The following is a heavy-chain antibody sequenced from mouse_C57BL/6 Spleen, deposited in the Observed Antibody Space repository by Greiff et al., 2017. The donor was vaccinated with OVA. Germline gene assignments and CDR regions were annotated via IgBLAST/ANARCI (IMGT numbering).Heavy chain of an antibody. CDR1: GFTFSSYA. J-gene: IGHJ3*01. Sequence: EVQRVESGGGLVKPGGSLKLSCAASGFTFSSYAMSWVRQTPEKRLEWVATISDGGSYTYYPDNVKGRFTISRDNAKNNLYLQMSHLKSEDTAMYYCAREGYSNYLAYWGQGTLVTVSA. CDR2: ISDGGSYT. CDR3: AREGYSNYLAY. V-gene: IGHV5-4*01. D-gene: IGHD2-5*01.